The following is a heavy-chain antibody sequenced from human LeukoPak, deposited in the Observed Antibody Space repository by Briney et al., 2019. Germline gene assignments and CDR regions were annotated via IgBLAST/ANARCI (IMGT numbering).Heavy chain of an antibody. V-gene: IGHV1-69*04. D-gene: IGHD3-22*01. CDR2: IIPILGIA. CDR1: GGTFSSYA. CDR3: AREYYYDSSGYSDY. Sequence: SVKVSCKASGGTFSSYAISWVRLAPGQGLEWMGRIIPILGIANYAQKFQGRVTITADKSTSTAYMELSSLRSEDTAVYYCAREYYYDSSGYSDYWGQGTLVTVSS. J-gene: IGHJ4*02.